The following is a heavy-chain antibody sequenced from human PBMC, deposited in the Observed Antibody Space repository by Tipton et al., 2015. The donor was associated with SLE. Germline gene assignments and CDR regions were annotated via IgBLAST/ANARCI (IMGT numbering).Heavy chain of an antibody. J-gene: IGHJ4*02. CDR1: GGSISSDNYY. V-gene: IGHV4-39*07. CDR2: IYHSGST. CDR3: ARGRAFVQGGFDY. D-gene: IGHD6-6*01. Sequence: TLSLTCTVSGGSISSDNYYWGWIRQPPGKGLEWIGSIYHSGSTYYNPSLKSRATVSVDTSKNQFSLKLNSVTAADTAVFYCARGRAFVQGGFDYWGQGTLVTVSS.